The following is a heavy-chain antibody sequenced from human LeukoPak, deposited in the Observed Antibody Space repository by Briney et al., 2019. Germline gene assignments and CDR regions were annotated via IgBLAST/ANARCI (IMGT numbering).Heavy chain of an antibody. J-gene: IGHJ5*02. CDR3: ARHYYDFWSGYYMSWFDP. V-gene: IGHV1-8*01. D-gene: IGHD3-3*01. Sequence: ASVKVSCKASGYTFTSYDINWVRQATGQGLEWMGWMNPNSGNTGYAQKFQGRVTMTGNTSISTAYMELSSLRSEDTAVYYRARHYYDFWSGYYMSWFDPWGQGTLVTVSS. CDR1: GYTFTSYD. CDR2: MNPNSGNT.